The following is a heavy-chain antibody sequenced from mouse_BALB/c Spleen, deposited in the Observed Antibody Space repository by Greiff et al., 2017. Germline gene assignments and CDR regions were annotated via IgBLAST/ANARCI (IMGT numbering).Heavy chain of an antibody. CDR3: ARRGGKGYAMDY. V-gene: IGHV1-77*01. Sequence: VQLQQSGPELVKPGASVKMSCKASGYTFTDYVISWVKQRTGQGLEWIGELYPGSGSTYYNEKFKGKATLTADKSSNTACMQLSSLTSEDSAVYFCARRGGKGYAMDYWGQGTSVTVSS. CDR1: GYTFTDYV. CDR2: LYPGSGST. D-gene: IGHD2-1*01. J-gene: IGHJ4*01.